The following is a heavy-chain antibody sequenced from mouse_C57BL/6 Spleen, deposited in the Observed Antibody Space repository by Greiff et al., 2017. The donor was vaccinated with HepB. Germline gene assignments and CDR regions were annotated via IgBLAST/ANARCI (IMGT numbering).Heavy chain of an antibody. V-gene: IGHV8-12*01. D-gene: IGHD2-3*01. CDR2: IYCDDDK. CDR1: GFSLSTSGMG. J-gene: IGHJ2*01. Sequence: VKLVESGPGILQSSQTLSLTCSFSGFSLSTSGMGVSWIRQPSGKGLEWLAHIYCDDDKRYNPSLKSRLTISKDTSRNQVFPQITSVDTADTATDYCARGIGYDGYIDYWGQATTLTVAS. CDR3: ARGIGYDGYIDY.